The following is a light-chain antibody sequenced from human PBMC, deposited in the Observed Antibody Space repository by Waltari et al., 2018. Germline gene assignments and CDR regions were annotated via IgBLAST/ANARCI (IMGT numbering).Light chain of an antibody. CDR1: QSLLHSNGNTY. CDR2: RVS. J-gene: IGKJ2*03. CDR3: MQALQTPYS. Sequence: DIVMTQTPLSLPVTPGEPASISCRSSQSLLHSNGNTYLYWYLQKPGQPPRLLIYRVSNRFSGVPDRFSGSGSGTDFTLKISRVGAEDVGVYYCMQALQTPYSFGQGTKVEIK. V-gene: IGKV2-29*02.